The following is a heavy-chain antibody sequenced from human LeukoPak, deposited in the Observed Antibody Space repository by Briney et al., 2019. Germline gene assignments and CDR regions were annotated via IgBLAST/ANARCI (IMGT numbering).Heavy chain of an antibody. CDR1: GFTFSSYA. J-gene: IGHJ4*02. V-gene: IGHV3-23*01. D-gene: IGHD2-15*01. CDR2: ISGSGGST. CDR3: ASASIAGARGVGAY. Sequence: GRSLRLSCAASGFTFSSYAMSWVRQAPGEGLEWVSAISGSGGSTYYADSVKGRVTISRDNSKNTVYLQTNSLIAEDTALYYRASASIAGARGVGAYWGQGTLVTVSS.